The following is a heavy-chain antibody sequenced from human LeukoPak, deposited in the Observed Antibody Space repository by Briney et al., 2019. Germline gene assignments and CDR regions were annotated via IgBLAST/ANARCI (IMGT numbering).Heavy chain of an antibody. J-gene: IGHJ6*03. CDR2: INHSGST. CDR3: ARGFNGDYSYSYYYYYMDV. Sequence: SETLSLTCTVSGGSISSYYWSWIRQPPGKGLEWIGEINHSGSTSYNPSLKSRLTISADTSMNQFSLKLSSVTAADTAVYYCARGFNGDYSYSYYYYYMDVWGKGTTVSVSS. CDR1: GGSISSYY. V-gene: IGHV4-34*01. D-gene: IGHD4-17*01.